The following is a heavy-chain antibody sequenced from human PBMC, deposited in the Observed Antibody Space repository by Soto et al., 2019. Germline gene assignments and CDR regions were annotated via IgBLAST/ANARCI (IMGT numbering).Heavy chain of an antibody. D-gene: IGHD1-7*01. CDR3: ARDARGMELRYGMDV. CDR1: GGSISSYY. V-gene: IGHV4-59*01. J-gene: IGHJ6*02. CDR2: IYYSGST. Sequence: SLTCTVSGGSISSYYWSWILQPPGKGLEWIGYIYYSGSTKYNPSLKSRVTISVDTSKNQFSLKLSSVTAADTAVYYCARDARGMELRYGMDVWGQGTTVTV.